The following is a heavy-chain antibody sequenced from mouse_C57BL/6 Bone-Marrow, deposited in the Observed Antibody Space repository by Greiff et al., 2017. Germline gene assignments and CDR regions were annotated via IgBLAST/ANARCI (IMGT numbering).Heavy chain of an antibody. CDR1: GFTFSSYA. V-gene: IGHV5-4*03. Sequence: EVKVEESGGGLVKPGGSLKLSCAASGFTFSSYAMSWVRQTPEKRLEWVATISDGGSYTYYPDNVKGRFTISRDNAKNNLYLQMSHLKSEDTAMYYCARYGYYNWYFDVWGTGTTVTVSS. CDR3: ARYGYYNWYFDV. CDR2: ISDGGSYT. D-gene: IGHD2-3*01. J-gene: IGHJ1*03.